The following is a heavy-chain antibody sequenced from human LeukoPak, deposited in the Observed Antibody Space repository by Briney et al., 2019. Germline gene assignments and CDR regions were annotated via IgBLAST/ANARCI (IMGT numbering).Heavy chain of an antibody. J-gene: IGHJ4*02. Sequence: SQTLSLTCTVSGASISSGGYFWTWIRQHPGKGLEWIGYISYSGSPYYSPSLESRVTISADTSQNQFSLKLSSVTAADTAVYYCARHSSYCSGGSCYGDYFDYWGQGTLVTVSS. D-gene: IGHD2-15*01. V-gene: IGHV4-31*03. CDR3: ARHSSYCSGGSCYGDYFDY. CDR2: ISYSGSP. CDR1: GASISSGGYF.